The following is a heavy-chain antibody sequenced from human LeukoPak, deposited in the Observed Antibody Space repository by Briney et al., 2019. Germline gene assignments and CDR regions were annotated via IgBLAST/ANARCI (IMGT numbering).Heavy chain of an antibody. CDR1: GFTFSNYW. CDR3: ARVQGSSGPGIFEY. J-gene: IGHJ4*02. Sequence: QTGGSLRLSCAAFGFTFSNYWMSWVRQAPGKGLEWVANINQDGSEKYYVDSVKGRFTISRDNARSSLYLQMNSLRVEDTAVYYCARVQGSSGPGIFEYWGQGTLVPVSS. CDR2: INQDGSEK. D-gene: IGHD6-19*01. V-gene: IGHV3-7*01.